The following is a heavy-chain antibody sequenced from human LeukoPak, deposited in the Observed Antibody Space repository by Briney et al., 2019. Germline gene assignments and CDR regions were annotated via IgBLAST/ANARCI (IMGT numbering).Heavy chain of an antibody. V-gene: IGHV4-34*01. CDR3: ARWPLRAVTVSAWDY. CDR1: GGSFSGYY. CDR2: INHSGST. Sequence: SETLSLTCAVYGGSFSGYYWSWIRQPPGKGLEWIGEINHSGSTNYNPSLKSRVTISVDTSKNQFSLKLSSVTAADTAVYYCARWPLRAVTVSAWDYWGQGTLVTVSS. D-gene: IGHD4-23*01. J-gene: IGHJ4*02.